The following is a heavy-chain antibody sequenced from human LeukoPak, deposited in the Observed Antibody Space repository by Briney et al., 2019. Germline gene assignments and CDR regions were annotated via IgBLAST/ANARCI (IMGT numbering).Heavy chain of an antibody. CDR3: ARLGYYDSSGYLLTPYYYYMDV. CDR2: NFTSGST. D-gene: IGHD3-22*01. Sequence: PSETLSLTCTVSGGFVSIYYWSWIRQPPGKGLEWIGYNFTSGSTNYNPSLKSRVTISVDTSKNQFSLRLTSVTAADTAVYYCARLGYYDSSGYLLTPYYYYMDVWGKGTTVTVSS. J-gene: IGHJ6*03. V-gene: IGHV4-4*08. CDR1: GGFVSIYY.